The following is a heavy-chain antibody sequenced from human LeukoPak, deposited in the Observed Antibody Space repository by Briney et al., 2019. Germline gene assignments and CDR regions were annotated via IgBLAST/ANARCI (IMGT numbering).Heavy chain of an antibody. V-gene: IGHV4-34*01. D-gene: IGHD6-19*01. J-gene: IGHJ4*02. CDR1: GGSFSGYY. CDR2: INHSGGT. Sequence: PSEALSLTCAVYGGSFSGYYWSWIRQPPGKGLEWIGEINHSGGTNYNPSLKSRVTISVDTSKNQFSLKLSSVTAADTAVYYCASLGRLVLNYWGQGTLVTVSS. CDR3: ASLGRLVLNY.